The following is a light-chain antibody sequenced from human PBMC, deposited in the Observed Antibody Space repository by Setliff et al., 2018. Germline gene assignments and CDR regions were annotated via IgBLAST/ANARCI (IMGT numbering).Light chain of an antibody. Sequence: QSALTQPASVSGSPGQSITISCTGTSSDVGYYNYVSWYQQPPGKAPKLMIYEVSNRPSGVSNRFSGSKSGSTASLTISGLQAEDEADYYCSSYTSSSTRVFGTGTKVTVL. CDR2: EVS. V-gene: IGLV2-14*01. J-gene: IGLJ1*01. CDR3: SSYTSSSTRV. CDR1: SSDVGYYNY.